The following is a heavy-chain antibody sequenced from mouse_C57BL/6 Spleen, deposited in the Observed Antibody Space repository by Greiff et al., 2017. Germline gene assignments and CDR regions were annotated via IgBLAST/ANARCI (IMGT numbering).Heavy chain of an antibody. D-gene: IGHD1-1*01. CDR3: ARLGNYVLYAMDY. J-gene: IGHJ4*01. V-gene: IGHV1-85*01. Sequence: VQRVESGPELVKPGASVKLSCKASGYTFTSYDINWVKQRPGQGLEWIGWIYPRDGSTKYNEKFKGKATLTVDTSSSTAYMELHSLTSEDSAVYFCARLGNYVLYAMDYWGQGTSVTVSS. CDR2: IYPRDGST. CDR1: GYTFTSYD.